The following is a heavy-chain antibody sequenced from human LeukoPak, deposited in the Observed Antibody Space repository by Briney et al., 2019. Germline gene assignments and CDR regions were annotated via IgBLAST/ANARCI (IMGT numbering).Heavy chain of an antibody. CDR3: VRSDWFDN. J-gene: IGHJ5*02. V-gene: IGHV3-74*03. CDR1: GFIFSNYG. CDR2: VNSDGGIT. Sequence: GGSLRLSCAASGFIFSNYGMHWVRQAPGKGLVWVSRVNSDGGITKYADSVKGRFTISRDNAKNTLYLQMNSLRAEDTAMYYCVRSDWFDNWGQGTLVTVSS.